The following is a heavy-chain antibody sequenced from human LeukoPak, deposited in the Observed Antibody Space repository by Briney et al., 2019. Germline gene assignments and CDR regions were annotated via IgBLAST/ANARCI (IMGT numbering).Heavy chain of an antibody. CDR2: INPNSGGT. CDR1: GYTFTGYY. D-gene: IGHD5-24*01. V-gene: IGHV1-2*02. CDR3: ASLTPVEMATILSYYYGMDV. J-gene: IGHJ6*02. Sequence: ASVKVSCKASGYTFTGYYMHWVRQAPGQGLEWMGWINPNSGGTNYAQKFQGRVTMTRDTSISTAYMELSRLRSDDTAVYYCASLTPVEMATILSYYYGMDVWGQGTTVTVSS.